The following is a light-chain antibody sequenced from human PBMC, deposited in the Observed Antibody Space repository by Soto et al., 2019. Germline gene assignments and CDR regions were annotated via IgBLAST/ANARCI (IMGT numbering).Light chain of an antibody. J-gene: IGLJ1*01. CDR3: QSYDSSLRGPYV. V-gene: IGLV1-40*01. CDR2: DNS. CDR1: SSNIGAGYN. Sequence: QSVLTQPPSVSGAQGQGVTISCTGSSSNIGAGYNVNWFQQLPGTAPKLLMYDNSNRPSGVPARFSGSKSGTSASLVITGLQAEDEAEYFCQSYDSSLRGPYVFGTGPNLTVL.